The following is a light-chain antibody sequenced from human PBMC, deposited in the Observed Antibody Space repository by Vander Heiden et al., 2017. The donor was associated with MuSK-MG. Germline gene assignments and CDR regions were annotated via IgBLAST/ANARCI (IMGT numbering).Light chain of an antibody. CDR3: QQDDNLQFT. J-gene: IGKJ3*01. CDR2: DAS. CDR1: QDISNY. Sequence: DIQMTKPPSSLSASVGDRVTITCQASQDISNYLNWYQQKPGKAPKLLIYDASNLETGVPSRFSGSGSGTDFTFTISSLQPEDLATYYCQQDDNLQFTFGHGTKVDIK. V-gene: IGKV1-33*01.